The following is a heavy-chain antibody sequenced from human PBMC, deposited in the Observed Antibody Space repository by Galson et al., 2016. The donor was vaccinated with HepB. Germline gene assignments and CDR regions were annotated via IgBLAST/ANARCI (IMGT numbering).Heavy chain of an antibody. V-gene: IGHV3-23*01. D-gene: IGHD3-22*01. CDR1: GFSFTNYA. CDR3: AKGSDYYDSRSLNY. CDR2: ISGSGATT. Sequence: SLRLSCAASGFSFTNYAMNWVRQAPGKGLEWVPSISGSGATTYYAGPGEGRFTISRDNSKNTLFLQINSLRADDTAVYFCAKGSDYYDSRSLNYWGQGTPVTVSS. J-gene: IGHJ4*02.